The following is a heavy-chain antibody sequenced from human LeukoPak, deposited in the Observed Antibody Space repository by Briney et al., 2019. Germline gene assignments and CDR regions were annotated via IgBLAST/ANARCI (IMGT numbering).Heavy chain of an antibody. D-gene: IGHD2-15*01. CDR2: ISGSGGST. CDR3: AKMRGSGGSHFDY. Sequence: PGGSLRLSCAASGFTFSSYAMSWVRQAPGKGLEWVSAISGSGGSTYYADSEKGRFTISRDNSNNTLFLQMNSLRAEDTAVYYCAKMRGSGGSHFDYWGQGTLVTVSS. J-gene: IGHJ4*02. CDR1: GFTFSSYA. V-gene: IGHV3-23*01.